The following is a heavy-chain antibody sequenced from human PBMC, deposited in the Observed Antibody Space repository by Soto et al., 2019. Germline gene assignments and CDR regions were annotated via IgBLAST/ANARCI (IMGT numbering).Heavy chain of an antibody. CDR1: GGSISSYY. D-gene: IGHD3-22*01. J-gene: IGHJ5*02. V-gene: IGHV4-4*07. CDR3: ARGTDGYYDYNWFDP. Sequence: SETLSLTCTVSGGSISSYYWSWIRQPAGKGLEWIGRIYTSGSTKYNPSLKSRVTMSVDTSKNQFYLKLSYVTAEDTAVYYCARGTDGYYDYNWFDPWGQGTLVTVSS. CDR2: IYTSGST.